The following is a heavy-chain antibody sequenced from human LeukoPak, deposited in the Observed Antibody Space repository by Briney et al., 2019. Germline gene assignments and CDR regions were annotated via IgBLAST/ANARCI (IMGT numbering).Heavy chain of an antibody. D-gene: IGHD5-12*01. J-gene: IGHJ4*02. V-gene: IGHV1-8*02. CDR1: GYTFTGYY. CDR2: MNPNSGNT. CDR3: ARGRSGYEVTEFDY. Sequence: ASVKVSCKASGYTFTGYYMHWVRQATGQGLEWMGWMNPNSGNTGYAQKFQGRVTMTRNTSMSTAYMELSSLRSEDTAVYYCARGRSGYEVTEFDYWGQGTLVTVSS.